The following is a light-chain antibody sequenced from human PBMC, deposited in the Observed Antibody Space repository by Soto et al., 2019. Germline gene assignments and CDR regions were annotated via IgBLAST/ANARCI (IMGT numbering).Light chain of an antibody. CDR2: DVS. Sequence: EIVLTQSPGTLSLSPGERATLSCRSSHRVSSNYLAWYQQKPGQAPRLLFYDVSSRATGIPDRFSGSGSRTDFTLTLSRLEPVDFAVYYCQQYGISPTFGQGTKVEIK. CDR3: QQYGISPT. V-gene: IGKV3-20*01. CDR1: HRVSSNY. J-gene: IGKJ1*01.